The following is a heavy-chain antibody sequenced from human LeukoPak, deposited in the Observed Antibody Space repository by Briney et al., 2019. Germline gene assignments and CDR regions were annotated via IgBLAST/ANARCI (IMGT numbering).Heavy chain of an antibody. CDR3: ARGLVSWPNGDFDC. V-gene: IGHV1-2*02. CDR2: INPNSGGT. CDR1: GYTFTGYY. J-gene: IGHJ4*02. D-gene: IGHD3-9*01. Sequence: ASVKVSCKASGYTFTGYYMHWVRQAPGQGLEWMGWINPNSGGTNYAQKFQGRVTMTRDTSISTAYMELSRLRSDDTAAYYCARGLVSWPNGDFDCWGQGTLVTVSS.